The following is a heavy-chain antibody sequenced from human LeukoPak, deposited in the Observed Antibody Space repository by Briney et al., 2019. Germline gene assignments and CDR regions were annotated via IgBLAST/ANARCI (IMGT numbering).Heavy chain of an antibody. CDR1: GITFNTYT. CDR2: ISSSSYI. Sequence: GGSLRLSCAASGITFNTYTMNWVRQAPGKGLEWVSSISSSSYIYYAASVKGRFTISRDNAKNSLYLQMNSLRAEDTAVYYCARVIAFRGYMDVWGKGTTVTVSS. D-gene: IGHD3-16*02. J-gene: IGHJ6*03. CDR3: ARVIAFRGYMDV. V-gene: IGHV3-21*01.